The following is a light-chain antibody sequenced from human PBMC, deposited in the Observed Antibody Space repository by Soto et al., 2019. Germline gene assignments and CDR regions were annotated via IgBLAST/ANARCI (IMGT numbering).Light chain of an antibody. CDR1: SSNVGSNT. V-gene: IGLV1-44*01. Sequence: VVTQPPLASGTPGQRVTISCSGSSSNVGSNTVSWYQQLPGTAPKVLIYSDDQRPSGVPDRFSGSRSGSSASLAISGPQSGDEADYYCASWEDSLNGWVIGGGTKLTVL. J-gene: IGLJ3*02. CDR2: SDD. CDR3: ASWEDSLNGWV.